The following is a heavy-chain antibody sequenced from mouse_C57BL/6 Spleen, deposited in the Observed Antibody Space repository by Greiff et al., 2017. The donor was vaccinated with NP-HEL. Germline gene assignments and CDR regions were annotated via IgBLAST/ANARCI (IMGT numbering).Heavy chain of an antibody. J-gene: IGHJ3*01. CDR2: ISDGGSYT. CDR1: GFTFSSYA. Sequence: EVHLVESGGGLVKPGGSLKLSCAASGFTFSSYAMSWVRQTPEKRLEWVATISDGGSYTYYPDNVKGRFTISRDNAKNNLYLQMSHLKSEDTAMYYCARDRLQFAYWGQGTLVTVSA. CDR3: ARDRLQFAY. D-gene: IGHD3-2*02. V-gene: IGHV5-4*01.